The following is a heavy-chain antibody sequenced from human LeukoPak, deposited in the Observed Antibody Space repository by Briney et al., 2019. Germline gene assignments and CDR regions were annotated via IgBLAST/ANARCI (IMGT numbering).Heavy chain of an antibody. CDR2: ISSSSSYI. Sequence: PGGSLRLSCAASRFPFRVHRVMGSRQAPGKGLEWVSSISSSSSYIYYADSVKGRFTISRDNAKNSLYLQMNSLRAGDTAVYHGATGVQWFDYWGQGTLVTVSS. D-gene: IGHD6-19*01. J-gene: IGHJ4*02. CDR1: RFPFRVHR. V-gene: IGHV3-21*01. CDR3: ATGVQWFDY.